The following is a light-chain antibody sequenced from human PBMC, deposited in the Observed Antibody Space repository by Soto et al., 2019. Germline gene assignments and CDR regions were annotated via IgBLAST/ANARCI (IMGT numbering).Light chain of an antibody. CDR2: DVS. Sequence: QSVLTQPASVSGSPGQSITISCTGTSSDVGGYDYVSWYQQYPAKAPKLLIYDVSSRPSGVSNRFSGSKSGNTASLTISGLQAEDEADYYCSSYTSSSTLYVVFGGGTKVTVL. CDR1: SSDVGGYDY. J-gene: IGLJ2*01. V-gene: IGLV2-14*01. CDR3: SSYTSSSTLYVV.